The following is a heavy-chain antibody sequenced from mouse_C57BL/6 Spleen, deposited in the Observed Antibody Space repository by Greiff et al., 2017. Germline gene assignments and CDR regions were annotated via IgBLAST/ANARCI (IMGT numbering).Heavy chain of an antibody. D-gene: IGHD1-2*01. CDR1: GYTFTDYY. V-gene: IGHV1-19*01. Sequence: EVQLQQSGPVLVKPGASVKMSCKASGYTFTDYYMNWVKQSHGKSLEWIGVINPYNGGTSYNQKFKGKATLTVDKSSSTAYMERNSLTSEDSAVYYCARSRSTTANAMDYWGQGTSVTVSS. CDR3: ARSRSTTANAMDY. J-gene: IGHJ4*01. CDR2: INPYNGGT.